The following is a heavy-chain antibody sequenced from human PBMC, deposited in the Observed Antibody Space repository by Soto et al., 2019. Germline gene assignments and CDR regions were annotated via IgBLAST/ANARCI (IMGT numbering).Heavy chain of an antibody. CDR3: ATSSLFYYDSSGPMY. CDR2: FDPEDGET. Sequence: ALVKVSCKVSGYTLTELSMHWVRQAPGKGLEWMGGFDPEDGETIYAQKFQGRVTMTEDTSTDTAYMELSSLRSEDTAVYYCATSSLFYYDSSGPMYWGQGTLVTSPQ. D-gene: IGHD3-22*01. V-gene: IGHV1-24*01. J-gene: IGHJ4*02. CDR1: GYTLTELS.